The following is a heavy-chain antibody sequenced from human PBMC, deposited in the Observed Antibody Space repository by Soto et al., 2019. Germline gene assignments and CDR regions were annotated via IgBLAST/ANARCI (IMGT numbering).Heavy chain of an antibody. CDR1: GLSISDSEMG. CDR2: IDSSGEK. CDR3: ARRHLAGAVSPWFDP. Sequence: QVTLKESGPVLVKPTETLTLRCTVSGLSISDSEMGVSWIRQPPGKALEWLAHIDSSGEKSYRTFLKSRLTNSKDTSKGQIVLIMTNMDPADTGTYYCARRHLAGAVSPWFDPWGQGILVTVSS. V-gene: IGHV2-26*01. J-gene: IGHJ5*02. D-gene: IGHD6-19*01.